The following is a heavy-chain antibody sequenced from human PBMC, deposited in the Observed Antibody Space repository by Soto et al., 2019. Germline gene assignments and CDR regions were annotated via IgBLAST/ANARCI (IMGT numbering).Heavy chain of an antibody. Sequence: QVQLVESGGGVVQPGRSLRLSCAASGFTFSSYAMHWVRQAPGKGLEWVAVISYDGSNKYYADSVKGRFTISRDNSKNTLYLQMNSLRAEDTAVYYCAREITMIVVVITTSLGAFDIWGQGTMVTVSS. D-gene: IGHD3-22*01. V-gene: IGHV3-30-3*01. CDR1: GFTFSSYA. J-gene: IGHJ3*02. CDR2: ISYDGSNK. CDR3: AREITMIVVVITTSLGAFDI.